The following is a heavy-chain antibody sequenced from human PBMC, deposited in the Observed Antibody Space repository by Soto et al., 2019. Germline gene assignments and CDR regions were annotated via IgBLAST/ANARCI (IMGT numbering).Heavy chain of an antibody. J-gene: IGHJ5*02. CDR1: GYRFGSYD. CDR2: VSPNSGNT. V-gene: IGHV1-8*01. CDR3: ARAKGATSFDL. Sequence: QVQLVQSGDEVKRPGASVKVSCKAGGYRFGSYDIHWVRQVAGQGLEWMGWVSPNSGNTGYSKRFQGRVTMTRESSRSTAYMEIRSLTSTDTARYYCARAKGATSFDLWGQGTLVTASS.